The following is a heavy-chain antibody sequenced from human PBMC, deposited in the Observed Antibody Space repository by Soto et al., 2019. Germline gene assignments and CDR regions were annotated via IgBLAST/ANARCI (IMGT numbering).Heavy chain of an antibody. Sequence: EVQLVESGGGLVQPGGSLRLSCAASGFTFNTYWMQWVRQAPGKGRVWVSRIKSDGSYTNYADSVKGRFTISGDNAKNTLFLRMNRLGAEDTAVYICATGGSGDFTYRGQGTLVSVSS. CDR2: IKSDGSYT. CDR1: GFTFNTYW. V-gene: IGHV3-74*01. CDR3: ATGGSGDFTY. D-gene: IGHD2-21*01. J-gene: IGHJ4*02.